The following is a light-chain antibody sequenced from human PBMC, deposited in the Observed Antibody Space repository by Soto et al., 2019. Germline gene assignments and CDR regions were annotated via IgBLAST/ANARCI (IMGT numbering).Light chain of an antibody. Sequence: QSALTQPPSASGSPGQSVTISCTGTSSDVGGYNYVSWYQQHPGKAPKLMIYEVSKRHSGVPDRFYGSKSGSTASLTVSGLQAEDEADYYCSSYAGNNNGVFGTGTKLTVL. V-gene: IGLV2-8*01. CDR3: SSYAGNNNGV. CDR2: EVS. CDR1: SSDVGGYNY. J-gene: IGLJ1*01.